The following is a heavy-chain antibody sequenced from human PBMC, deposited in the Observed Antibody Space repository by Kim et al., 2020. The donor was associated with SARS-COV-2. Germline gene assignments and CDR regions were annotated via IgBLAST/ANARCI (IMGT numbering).Heavy chain of an antibody. CDR2: INPSGGRT. CDR1: GYTFTSYY. J-gene: IGHJ6*02. V-gene: IGHV1-46*01. D-gene: IGHD3-22*01. Sequence: ASVKVSCKASGYTFTSYYMHWVRQAPGQGLEWMGIINPSGGRTSYAQKFQGRVTMTRDTSTSTVYMELSSLRSEDTAVYYCAGDLSYYYDSSDTYYYYVMAVWGQGAAVPVSS. CDR3: AGDLSYYYDSSDTYYYYVMAV.